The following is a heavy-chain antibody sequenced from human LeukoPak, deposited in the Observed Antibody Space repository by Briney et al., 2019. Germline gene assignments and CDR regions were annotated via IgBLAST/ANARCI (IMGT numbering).Heavy chain of an antibody. V-gene: IGHV3-9*01. J-gene: IGHJ3*02. Sequence: QSGRSLRLSCAASGFTFDDYAMHRVRQAPGKGLEWVSGISWNSGSIGYADSVKGRFTISRDNAKNSLYLQMNSLRAEDTALYYCAKDITDDILTGYYTPRAFDIWGQGAMVTVSS. CDR1: GFTFDDYA. CDR2: ISWNSGSI. D-gene: IGHD3-9*01. CDR3: AKDITDDILTGYYTPRAFDI.